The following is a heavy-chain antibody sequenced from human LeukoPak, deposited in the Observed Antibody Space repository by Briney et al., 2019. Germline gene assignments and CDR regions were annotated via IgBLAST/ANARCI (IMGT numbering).Heavy chain of an antibody. V-gene: IGHV3-21*01. CDR2: ISSSSSYI. Sequence: GGSLRLSCAASGFTFGSYSMNWVRQAPGKGLEWVSSISSSSSYIYYADSVKGRFTISRDNAKNSLYLQMNSLRAEDTAVYYCARDRYSSGSRPDYWGQGTLVTVSS. D-gene: IGHD6-19*01. J-gene: IGHJ4*02. CDR1: GFTFGSYS. CDR3: ARDRYSSGSRPDY.